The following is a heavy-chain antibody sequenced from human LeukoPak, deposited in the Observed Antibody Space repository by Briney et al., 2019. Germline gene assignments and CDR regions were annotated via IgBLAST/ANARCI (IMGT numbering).Heavy chain of an antibody. D-gene: IGHD3-22*01. J-gene: IGHJ4*02. CDR3: ARGRGVHDSHTYDYFDY. Sequence: ASVKVSCTASGYTFTSYYIHWVRQAPGQGVEWMGIINPAGGSTTYAQKFQGSRLTLTRDTSTSTVYMELSSLRSEDTAVYHCARGRGVHDSHTYDYFDYWGQGSLVTVSS. CDR1: GYTFTSYY. V-gene: IGHV1-46*01. CDR2: INPAGGST.